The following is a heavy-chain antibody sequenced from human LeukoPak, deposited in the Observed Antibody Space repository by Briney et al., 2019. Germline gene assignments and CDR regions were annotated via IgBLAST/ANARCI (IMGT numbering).Heavy chain of an antibody. Sequence: PGGSLRLSCAASGFTFSSYGMHWVRQAPGKGLEWVAFIRFDGSDKYYADSVKGRFTFSRDNSKNTLYLQMNSLRPEDTAVYYCAKDDDRDGYNTGDYWGQGTLVTVSS. CDR1: GFTFSSYG. V-gene: IGHV3-30*02. CDR2: IRFDGSDK. J-gene: IGHJ4*02. CDR3: AKDDDRDGYNTGDY. D-gene: IGHD5-24*01.